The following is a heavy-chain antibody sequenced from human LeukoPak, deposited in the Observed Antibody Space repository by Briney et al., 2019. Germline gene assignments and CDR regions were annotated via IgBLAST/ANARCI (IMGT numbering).Heavy chain of an antibody. CDR3: ARVTGNWNYEKGWFDP. Sequence: ETLSLTCTVSGGSISSYYWSWVRQAPGKGLEWVADTKQDGSEKYYVDSVKGRSTISRDNPRNSLYLQMNSLRAEDTAVYYCARVTGNWNYEKGWFDPWGQGTLVTVSS. CDR1: GGSISSYY. J-gene: IGHJ5*02. D-gene: IGHD1-7*01. V-gene: IGHV3-7*01. CDR2: TKQDGSEK.